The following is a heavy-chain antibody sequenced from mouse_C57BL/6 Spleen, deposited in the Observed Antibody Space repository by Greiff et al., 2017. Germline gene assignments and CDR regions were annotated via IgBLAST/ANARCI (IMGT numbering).Heavy chain of an antibody. CDR3: AFTVVEGAWFAY. CDR1: GYSITSDY. Sequence: EVQVVESGPGLAKPSQTLSLTCSVTGYSITSDYWNWIRKFPGNKLEYMGYISYSGSTYDNPSRNIGISITRDTSKNQYYLQLNSVTTEDTATYYCAFTVVEGAWFAYWGQGTLVTVSA. CDR2: ISYSGST. J-gene: IGHJ3*01. V-gene: IGHV3-8*01. D-gene: IGHD1-1*01.